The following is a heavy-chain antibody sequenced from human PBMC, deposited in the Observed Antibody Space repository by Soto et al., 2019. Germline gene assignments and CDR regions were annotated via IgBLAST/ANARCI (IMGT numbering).Heavy chain of an antibody. CDR3: ARARMYSGAYHDY. J-gene: IGHJ4*02. Sequence: ASVKVSCKASGYTFSIFGINWVRQAPGQGLEWMGWITPYNGNANYAQKHQDRLTITTDTSTNTAYLELRSLRSDDTAVYFCARARMYSGAYHDYWGQGTLVTDSS. CDR2: ITPYNGNA. V-gene: IGHV1-18*04. D-gene: IGHD1-26*01. CDR1: GYTFSIFG.